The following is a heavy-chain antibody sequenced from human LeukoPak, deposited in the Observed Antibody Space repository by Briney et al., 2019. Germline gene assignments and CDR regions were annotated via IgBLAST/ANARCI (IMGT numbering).Heavy chain of an antibody. V-gene: IGHV4-59*01. CDR2: IFYSGST. CDR3: ARGIVGATPWFDP. Sequence: SETLYLTCTVSGGPMSNYYWTWIRQPPGKGLEWIGYIFYSGSTNYNPSLKGRITISVDTSKNQFSLKLRSVTPADTAVYYCARGIVGATPWFDPWGQGTLVTVSS. J-gene: IGHJ5*02. CDR1: GGPMSNYY. D-gene: IGHD1-26*01.